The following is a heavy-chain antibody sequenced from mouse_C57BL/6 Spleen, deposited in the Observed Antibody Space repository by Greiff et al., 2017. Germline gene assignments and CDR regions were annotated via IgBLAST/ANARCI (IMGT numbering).Heavy chain of an antibody. D-gene: IGHD1-1*01. CDR1: GFTFSSYA. V-gene: IGHV5-4*01. Sequence: EVKVEESGGGLVKPGGSLKLSCAASGFTFSSYALSWVRQTPEKRLEWVATISDGGSYTYYPDNVKGRFTISRDNANNNLYLQMSPLKSEDTAMYYCARDITTVVATGGYWGKGTTLTVSS. CDR2: ISDGGSYT. CDR3: ARDITTVVATGGY. J-gene: IGHJ2*01.